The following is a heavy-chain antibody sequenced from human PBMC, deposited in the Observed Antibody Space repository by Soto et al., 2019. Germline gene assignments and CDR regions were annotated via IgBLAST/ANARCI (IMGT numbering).Heavy chain of an antibody. V-gene: IGHV1-18*04. CDR3: ARDLTSWNFYYYYGMDV. CDR2: ISAYNGNT. Sequence: VASVKVSCKASGYTFTSYGISWVRQAPGQGLEWMGWISAYNGNTNYAQKLQGRVTMTTDTSTSTAYMELRSLRSDDTAVYYCARDLTSWNFYYYYGMDVWGQGTTVTVSS. D-gene: IGHD1-7*01. CDR1: GYTFTSYG. J-gene: IGHJ6*02.